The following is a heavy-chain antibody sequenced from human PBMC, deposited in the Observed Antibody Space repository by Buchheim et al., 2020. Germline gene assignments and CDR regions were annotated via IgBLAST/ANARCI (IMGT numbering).Heavy chain of an antibody. Sequence: QVQLVQSGAEVKKPGASVKVSCEASGYTFSSYGISWVRQAPGQGLEWMGWISVYNGNTNYAQKLQGRVTMTTDTSTNTAQMELRSLRSDDTAVYYCARVVNRGTYYYYGMDVWGRGTT. V-gene: IGHV1-18*01. D-gene: IGHD1-14*01. J-gene: IGHJ6*02. CDR3: ARVVNRGTYYYYGMDV. CDR1: GYTFSSYG. CDR2: ISVYNGNT.